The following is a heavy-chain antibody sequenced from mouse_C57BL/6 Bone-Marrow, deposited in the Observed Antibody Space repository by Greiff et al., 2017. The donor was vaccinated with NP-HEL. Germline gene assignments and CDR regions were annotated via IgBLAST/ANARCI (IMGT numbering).Heavy chain of an antibody. CDR2: IDPSDSYT. V-gene: IGHV1-50*01. D-gene: IGHD1-1*02. CDR3: ARDGDVVYAMDY. CDR1: GYTFTSYW. J-gene: IGHJ4*01. Sequence: QVQLQQPGAELVKPGASVKLSCKASGYTFTSYWMQWVKQRPGQGLEWIGEIDPSDSYTNYNQKFKGKATLTVDTSSSTAYMQLSSLTSEDSAVYYWARDGDVVYAMDYWGQGTSVTVSS.